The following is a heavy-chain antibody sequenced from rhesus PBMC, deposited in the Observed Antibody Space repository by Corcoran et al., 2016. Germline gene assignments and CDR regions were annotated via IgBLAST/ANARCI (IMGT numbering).Heavy chain of an antibody. Sequence: EVQLVESGGALVQAGGSLRLSCAASGLTFSNYWMNWVRQAPGKGLEWVGFIKNQADGGTAAYAESVKGRFAISRDDSRNPLYLQMNILKTEDTAFYYCTAYGSIYGSLDFWGRGVLVTVSS. CDR2: IKNQADGGTA. D-gene: IGHD4-29*01. J-gene: IGHJ5-2*02. CDR1: GLTFSNYW. V-gene: IGHV3-16*01. CDR3: TAYGSIYGSLDF.